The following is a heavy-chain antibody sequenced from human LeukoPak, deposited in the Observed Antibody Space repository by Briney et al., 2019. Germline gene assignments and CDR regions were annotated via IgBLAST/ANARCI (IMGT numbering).Heavy chain of an antibody. D-gene: IGHD1-7*01. V-gene: IGHV3-48*03. J-gene: IGHJ3*02. CDR2: ISSSGSTI. CDR3: ARGARAVELELRAAFDI. Sequence: PGGSLRLSCAASGFTFSSYEMNWVRQAPGKGLEWVSYISSSGSTIYYADSVKGRFTISRDNAKNSLYLRMNSLRAEDTAVYYCARGARAVELELRAAFDIWVQGTMVTVSS. CDR1: GFTFSSYE.